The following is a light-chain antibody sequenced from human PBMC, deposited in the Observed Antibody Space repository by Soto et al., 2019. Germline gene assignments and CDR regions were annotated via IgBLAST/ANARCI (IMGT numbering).Light chain of an antibody. Sequence: EIVMTQSPATLSVSPGERATLSCRASESVNSNLAWCQQKPGQAPRVLIYGASTTATVIPARFSGSGSGTEFVLNFISVQAEDSAVYFCVQYNNLYSFVQGTKLEIK. J-gene: IGKJ2*03. V-gene: IGKV3-15*01. CDR1: ESVNSN. CDR3: VQYNNLYS. CDR2: GAS.